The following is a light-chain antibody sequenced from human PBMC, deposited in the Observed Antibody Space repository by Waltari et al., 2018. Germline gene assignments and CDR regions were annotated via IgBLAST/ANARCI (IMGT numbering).Light chain of an antibody. J-gene: IGLJ2*01. V-gene: IGLV2-11*01. CDR3: CSYAGSLKV. Sequence: QSALTQPRSVSGSPGQSVTISCTGTSSDVGGYNYVSWYQQHPGKAPKLMIYDVSKRPSVVPDRFSGSKSGNTASLTISGLQAEDEADYYCCSYAGSLKVFGGGTKLTVL. CDR1: SSDVGGYNY. CDR2: DVS.